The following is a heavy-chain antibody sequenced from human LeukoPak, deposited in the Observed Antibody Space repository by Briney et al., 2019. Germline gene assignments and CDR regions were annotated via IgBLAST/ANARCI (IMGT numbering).Heavy chain of an antibody. D-gene: IGHD3-10*01. J-gene: IGHJ4*02. V-gene: IGHV1-46*03. CDR2: IDPSGGST. Sequence: ASVKVSCKASGYTFTNYYMHWVRQAPGQGLEWMGIIDPSGGSTTYAQKFQGRVTMTRDTSTSTVYMELTSLRSEDTAMYYCAIPRRSDRDHDSGGFDSWGQGTLVTVSS. CDR3: AIPRRSDRDHDSGGFDS. CDR1: GYTFTNYY.